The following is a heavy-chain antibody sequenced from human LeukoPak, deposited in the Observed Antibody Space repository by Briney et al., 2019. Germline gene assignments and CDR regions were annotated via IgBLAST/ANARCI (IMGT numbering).Heavy chain of an antibody. D-gene: IGHD3-22*01. CDR2: ISAYNGNT. CDR1: GYTFTSYG. CDR3: ARDSRPYTYYYDSSGP. V-gene: IGHV1-18*01. J-gene: IGHJ5*02. Sequence: ASVKVSCKASGYTFTSYGISWVRQAPGQGLEWMGWISAYNGNTNYAQKLQGRVTMTTDTSTSTAYMELRSLRSDDTAVYYCARDSRPYTYYYDSSGPWGQGTLVTVSS.